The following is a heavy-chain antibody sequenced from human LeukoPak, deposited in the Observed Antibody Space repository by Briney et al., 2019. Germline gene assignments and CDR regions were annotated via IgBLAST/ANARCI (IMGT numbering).Heavy chain of an antibody. CDR3: ARGGYYGKDFDY. CDR1: GGSFRGYY. Sequence: SETLSLTCAVYGGSFRGYYWSWIRQTPGKGLEWIGEINHSGSTNYNPSLKSRVTISVDTSKNQFSLKLSSVTAADTAVYYCARGGYYGKDFDYWGQGTLVTVSS. CDR2: INHSGST. J-gene: IGHJ4*02. V-gene: IGHV4-34*01. D-gene: IGHD3-22*01.